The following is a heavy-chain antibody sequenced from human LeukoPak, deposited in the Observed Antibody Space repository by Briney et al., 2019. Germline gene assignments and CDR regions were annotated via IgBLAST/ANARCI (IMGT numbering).Heavy chain of an antibody. Sequence: GGSLRLSCAASGFTFSDYYMSWIRQAPGKGLEWVSYISSGSTIYYADSVKGRFTISRDNAKNSLYLQMNSLRAEDTAVYYCARGSIGSYRDFDYWGQGTLVTVSS. CDR1: GFTFSDYY. J-gene: IGHJ4*02. CDR3: ARGSIGSYRDFDY. D-gene: IGHD1-26*01. V-gene: IGHV3-11*01. CDR2: ISSGSTI.